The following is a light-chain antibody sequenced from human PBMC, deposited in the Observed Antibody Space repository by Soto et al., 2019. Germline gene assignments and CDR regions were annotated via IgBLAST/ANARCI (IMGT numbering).Light chain of an antibody. CDR3: QQYNNWPLT. CDR1: QSVSSS. J-gene: IGKJ4*01. V-gene: IGKV3-15*01. CDR2: GAS. Sequence: EIVMTQSPATLSVSPGERATLSCRASQSVSSSLAWYQQKPGQAPRLLIYGASTRATRIPARFSGSGSGTEFTLTISSLQSEDFAVYYCQQYNNWPLTFGGGTKVGIK.